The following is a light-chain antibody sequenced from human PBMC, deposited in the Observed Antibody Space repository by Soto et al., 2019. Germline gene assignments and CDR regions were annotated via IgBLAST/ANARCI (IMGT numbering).Light chain of an antibody. CDR1: QSVSSNF. CDR3: QQYANSPRT. J-gene: IGKJ2*01. V-gene: IGKV3-20*01. Sequence: EIVLTQSPGTLSSSPGARATLSCRASQSVSSNFLAWYQQTPGQAPRLLIYGATSRATGIPDRFSGSGSGTDFTLTISRLEPEDFAVDYCQQYANSPRTFGQGTKLEI. CDR2: GAT.